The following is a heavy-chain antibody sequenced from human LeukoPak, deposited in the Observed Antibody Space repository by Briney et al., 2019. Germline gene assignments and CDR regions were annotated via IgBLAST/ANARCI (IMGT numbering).Heavy chain of an antibody. V-gene: IGHV4-59*01. Sequence: NPSETLSLTCTVSGGSISSYYWSWIRQPPGKGLEWIGYIYYSGSTNYNPSLKSRVTISVDTSKNQFSLELSSVTAADTAVYYCARLRGSGWDYWGQGTLVTVSS. D-gene: IGHD6-19*01. CDR2: IYYSGST. CDR1: GGSISSYY. CDR3: ARLRGSGWDY. J-gene: IGHJ4*02.